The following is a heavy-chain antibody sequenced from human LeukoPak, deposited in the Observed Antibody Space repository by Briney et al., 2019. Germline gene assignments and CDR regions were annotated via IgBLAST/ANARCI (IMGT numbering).Heavy chain of an antibody. Sequence: GESLRLSCAASGFTFNSYAMSWVRQAPGKGLEWVSAIGTAGDTYYADSVNGRFTISRDNSKNTLYLQMSSLRAEDTAVYYCAKDQPGFWSGYFDYWGQGTLVTVSS. CDR1: GFTFNSYA. CDR3: AKDQPGFWSGYFDY. D-gene: IGHD3-3*01. J-gene: IGHJ4*02. CDR2: IGTAGDT. V-gene: IGHV3-23*01.